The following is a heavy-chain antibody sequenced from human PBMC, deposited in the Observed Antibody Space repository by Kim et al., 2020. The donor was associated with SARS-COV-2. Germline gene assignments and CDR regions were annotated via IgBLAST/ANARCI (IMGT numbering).Heavy chain of an antibody. Sequence: GTKYAQKFQGRVTMTRETSTSTAYMELTSLRSDDTAVYYCAREGATDAFDIWGQGAMVTVST. CDR2: GT. D-gene: IGHD1-26*01. J-gene: IGHJ3*02. V-gene: IGHV1-2*02. CDR3: AREGATDAFDI.